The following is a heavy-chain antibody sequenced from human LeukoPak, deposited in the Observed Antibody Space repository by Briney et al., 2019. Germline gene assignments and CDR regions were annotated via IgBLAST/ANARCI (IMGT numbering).Heavy chain of an antibody. CDR3: AKDSSKIRTFIVATKGYFDY. J-gene: IGHJ4*02. CDR1: GFTFDDYG. D-gene: IGHD5-12*01. V-gene: IGHV3-20*04. Sequence: GGSLRLSCAASGFTFDDYGLSWVRQVPGKGLEWVSGLNWNGASTGYADSVKGRFTISRDNAKNSLYLQMNSLRAEDTAVYYCAKDSSKIRTFIVATKGYFDYWGQGILVTVSS. CDR2: LNWNGAST.